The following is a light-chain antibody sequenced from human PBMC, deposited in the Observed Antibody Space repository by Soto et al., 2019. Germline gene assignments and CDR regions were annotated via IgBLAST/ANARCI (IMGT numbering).Light chain of an antibody. CDR3: LSFDSSLSVV. CDR1: SSDVGGYNY. CDR2: DVT. V-gene: IGLV2-14*03. J-gene: IGLJ2*01. Sequence: QSALTQPASVSGSPGQSISISCTGTSSDVGGYNYVSWYQHHPGKAPKLMIFDVTNRPSGVPDRFSGSKSGTSASLAITGLQAEDEADYYCLSFDSSLSVVFGGGTKLTVL.